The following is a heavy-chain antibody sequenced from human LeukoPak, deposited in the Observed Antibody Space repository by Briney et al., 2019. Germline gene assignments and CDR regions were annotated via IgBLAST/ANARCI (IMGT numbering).Heavy chain of an antibody. D-gene: IGHD6-13*01. CDR3: ARTASEYSISWID. V-gene: IGHV4-39*01. CDR2: LYSSGNT. J-gene: IGHJ1*01. CDR1: GDSISRSNYY. Sequence: PSETLSLTCTVSGDSISRSNYYWGWIRQPPGKGLEWIGSLYSSGNTYYNPSLKSRVTISVDSSKNQFSLKLTSVTAADTAVYYCARTASEYSISWIDWGQGTLVTVSS.